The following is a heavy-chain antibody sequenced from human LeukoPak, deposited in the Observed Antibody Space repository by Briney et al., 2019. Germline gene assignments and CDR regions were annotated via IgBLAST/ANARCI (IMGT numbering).Heavy chain of an antibody. V-gene: IGHV4-39*01. CDR1: GGSISRTSYY. Sequence: PSETLSLTCTVSGGSISRTSYYWDWFRQPPGKGLEWIGNIYYSGSAYYNPSLKSRVTISVDTSKNQFSLKLSSVTAADTAMYYCARHGIVGTAGLVGFDVWGQGTMVTVSS. J-gene: IGHJ3*01. CDR2: IYYSGSA. D-gene: IGHD1-26*01. CDR3: ARHGIVGTAGLVGFDV.